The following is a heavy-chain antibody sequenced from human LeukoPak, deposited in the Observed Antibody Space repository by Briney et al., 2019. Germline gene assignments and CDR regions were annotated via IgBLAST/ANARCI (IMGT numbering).Heavy chain of an antibody. Sequence: SETLSLTCTVSGYSISSGYYWGWIRQPPGKGLEWIGSIYHSGSTYYNPSLKSRVTISVDTSKNQFSLKLSSVTAADTAVYYCASEPDSSGYSPIDYWGQGTLVTVSS. J-gene: IGHJ4*02. CDR3: ASEPDSSGYSPIDY. D-gene: IGHD3-22*01. V-gene: IGHV4-38-2*02. CDR1: GYSISSGYY. CDR2: IYHSGST.